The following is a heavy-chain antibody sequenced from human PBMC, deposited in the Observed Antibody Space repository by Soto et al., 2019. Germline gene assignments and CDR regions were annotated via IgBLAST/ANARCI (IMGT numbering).Heavy chain of an antibody. V-gene: IGHV3-23*01. CDR2: IGGSGGNR. D-gene: IGHD4-4*01. Sequence: EVQLLESGGGLVQPGGSLRLSCAASGFTFNAYAMTSVRQAPGKGLEWVSAIGGSGGNRYYAASVKGRFTISRDNSKHTLDLQMSRLRVEDTAVYYCARVASDYINSVDHWGQGILVTVSS. CDR3: ARVASDYINSVDH. J-gene: IGHJ4*02. CDR1: GFTFNAYA.